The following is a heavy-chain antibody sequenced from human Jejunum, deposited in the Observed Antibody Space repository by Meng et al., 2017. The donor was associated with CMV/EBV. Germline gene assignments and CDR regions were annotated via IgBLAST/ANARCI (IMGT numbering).Heavy chain of an antibody. CDR3: ARDLIPYGMDV. CDR1: GLTVSSNY. J-gene: IGHJ6*02. V-gene: IGHV3-66*03. Sequence: SCAASGLTVSSNYMSWVRQAPGKGLEWVSVLYSSGDIYYADSVKGRFTISRDNSKNTLYLQMNSLIPEGTAVYYCARDLIPYGMDVWGQGTTVTV. CDR2: LYSSGDI.